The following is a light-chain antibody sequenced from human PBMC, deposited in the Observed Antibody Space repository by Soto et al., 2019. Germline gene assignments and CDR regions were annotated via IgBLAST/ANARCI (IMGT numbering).Light chain of an antibody. Sequence: QSVLTQPASVSGSPGQSITISCTGTSSDVGGYNYVSWYQQHPGKAPKLMIYEVSNRPSGVSNRFSGSKSGNTASLTISGLQAEDEADYYCSSYISSSTLVFGGGTQLTVL. CDR1: SSDVGGYNY. CDR3: SSYISSSTLV. J-gene: IGLJ3*02. V-gene: IGLV2-14*01. CDR2: EVS.